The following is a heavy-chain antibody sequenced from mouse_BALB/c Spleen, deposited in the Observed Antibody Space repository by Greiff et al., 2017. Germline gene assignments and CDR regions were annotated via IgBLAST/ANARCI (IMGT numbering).Heavy chain of an antibody. CDR3: AREGTTVVRNAMDY. Sequence: QVQLQQSGAELVRPGVSVKISCKGSGYTFTDYAMHWVKQSHAKSLEWIGVISTYYGDASYNQKFKGKATMTVDKSSSTAYMELARLTSEDSAIYYCAREGTTVVRNAMDYWGQGTSVTVSS. CDR1: GYTFTDYA. CDR2: ISTYYGDA. J-gene: IGHJ4*01. D-gene: IGHD1-1*01. V-gene: IGHV1S137*01.